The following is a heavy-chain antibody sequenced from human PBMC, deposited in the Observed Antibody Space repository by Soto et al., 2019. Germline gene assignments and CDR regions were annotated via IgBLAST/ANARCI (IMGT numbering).Heavy chain of an antibody. V-gene: IGHV1-2*04. CDR3: AAANAAAPYYYYYYMDV. CDR2: INLSSGST. Sequence: ASVKVSCKASGYTFTGYYMHWVRQAPGQGLEWMGWINLSSGSTNYAQKFQDWVTMTRDTSISTAYMELSSLRSEDTAVYYCAAANAAAPYYYYYYMDVRGKGTTVTVSS. CDR1: GYTFTGYY. D-gene: IGHD2-2*01. J-gene: IGHJ6*03.